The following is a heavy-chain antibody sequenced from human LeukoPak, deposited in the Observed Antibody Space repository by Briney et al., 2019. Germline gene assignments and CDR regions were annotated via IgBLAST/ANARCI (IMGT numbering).Heavy chain of an antibody. CDR1: GGSISSSSYY. V-gene: IGHV4-39*01. CDR2: IYYSGNT. D-gene: IGHD3-3*01. CDR3: ASNDYDFWSGRLGDY. Sequence: PSETLSLTCTVSGGSISSSSYYWGWIRQPPGKGLEWIGSIYYSGNTYYNPSLKSRVTVSADTSKNQFSLKLSSVTAADTAVYYCASNDYDFWSGRLGDYWGQGTLVTVSS. J-gene: IGHJ4*02.